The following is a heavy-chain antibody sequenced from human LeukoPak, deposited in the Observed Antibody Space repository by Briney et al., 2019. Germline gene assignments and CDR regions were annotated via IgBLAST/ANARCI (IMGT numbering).Heavy chain of an antibody. J-gene: IGHJ4*02. CDR3: ARGGGWYYFDY. V-gene: IGHV4-59*01. Sequence: SETLSLTCTVSGGSISSYYWSWIRQPPGKGLEWIGYIYYSGSTNYNPSLKSRVTISVDTSKNQFSLKLSSVTAADTAVYSCARGGGWYYFDYWGQGTLVTVSS. CDR2: IYYSGST. D-gene: IGHD6-19*01. CDR1: GGSISSYY.